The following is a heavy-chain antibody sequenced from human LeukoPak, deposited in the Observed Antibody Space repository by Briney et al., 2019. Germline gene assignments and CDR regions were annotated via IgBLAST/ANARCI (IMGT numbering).Heavy chain of an antibody. J-gene: IGHJ4*02. CDR3: ARVAAGYSVNYFDY. V-gene: IGHV3-48*02. D-gene: IGHD4-23*01. CDR1: EFAFSTYN. CDR2: ISTGSSTT. Sequence: GGSLRLSCAASEFAFSTYNMNWIRQAPGKGLEWVSYISTGSSTTYYADSVKGRFTISRDNVENSLYLQMNSLRDEDTAVYYCARVAAGYSVNYFDYWGQGTLVTVSS.